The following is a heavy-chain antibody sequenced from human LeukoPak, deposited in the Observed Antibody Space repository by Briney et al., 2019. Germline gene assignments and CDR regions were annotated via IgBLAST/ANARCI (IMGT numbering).Heavy chain of an antibody. CDR3: ARDAHGDYIAIFDY. CDR1: GYSFSGYY. Sequence: GASVKVSCKASGYSFSGYYIHWVRQAPGQGLEWMGWINPNSGGTNYAAKFQGRVTMTRDTSTSTAYMELSRLRSDDTAVYFCARDAHGDYIAIFDYWGQGALVAVSS. J-gene: IGHJ4*02. D-gene: IGHD4-17*01. CDR2: INPNSGGT. V-gene: IGHV1-2*02.